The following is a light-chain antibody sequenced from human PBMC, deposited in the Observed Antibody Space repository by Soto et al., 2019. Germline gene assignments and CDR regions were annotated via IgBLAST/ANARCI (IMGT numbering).Light chain of an antibody. CDR3: HHYET. CDR1: QSVSNY. J-gene: IGKJ1*01. CDR2: AAS. V-gene: IGKV3-11*01. Sequence: EIVLTQSPGTLSLSPGERATLSCRASQSVSNYLAWYQQKPGQAPRLLIYAASNRATGIPARFSGSGSGTEFTLTISRLEPEDFTVYYCHHYETFGQGTKVDIK.